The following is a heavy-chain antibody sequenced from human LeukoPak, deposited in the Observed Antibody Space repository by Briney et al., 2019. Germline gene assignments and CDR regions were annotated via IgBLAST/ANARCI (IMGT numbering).Heavy chain of an antibody. D-gene: IGHD3-3*01. Sequence: SETLSLTCSVSGTSINNYYWSWIRQSPVKGLEWIGYIEYRGNTNYNPSLKSRVTISVDTSKNQFSLKMTSVTAADTAVYYCARDRPLDDPWSGYYDNGMDVWGQGTTVTVSS. V-gene: IGHV4-59*01. CDR1: GTSINNYY. J-gene: IGHJ6*01. CDR2: IEYRGNT. CDR3: ARDRPLDDPWSGYYDNGMDV.